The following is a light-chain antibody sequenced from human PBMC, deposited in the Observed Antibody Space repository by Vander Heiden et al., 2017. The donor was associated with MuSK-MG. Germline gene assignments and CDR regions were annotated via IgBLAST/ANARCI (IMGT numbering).Light chain of an antibody. V-gene: IGLV2-14*01. J-gene: IGLJ1*01. CDR2: DVD. CDR1: STDVRGYND. CDR3: RSYRSSNILYV. Sequence: QSALTQPASVAASPVQPITISCTGTSTDVRGYNDVSWYQQHPGQAPRLVIYDVDNRPSGVSNRFSGSKSGNTASLTISGLQAEDEDDYYCRSYRSSNILYVFGTGTQVTVL.